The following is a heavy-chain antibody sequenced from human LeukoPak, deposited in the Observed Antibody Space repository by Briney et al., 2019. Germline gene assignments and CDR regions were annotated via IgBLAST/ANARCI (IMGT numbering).Heavy chain of an antibody. CDR1: GGTFSSYA. CDR2: IIPIFGTA. D-gene: IGHD5-24*01. Sequence: SSVKVSCKASGGTFSSYAISWMRQAPGQGLEWMGGIIPIFGTANYAQKFQGRVTITADESTSTAYMELSSLRSEDTAVYYCARADGYRAPGAFDIWGQGTMVTVSS. CDR3: ARADGYRAPGAFDI. V-gene: IGHV1-69*13. J-gene: IGHJ3*02.